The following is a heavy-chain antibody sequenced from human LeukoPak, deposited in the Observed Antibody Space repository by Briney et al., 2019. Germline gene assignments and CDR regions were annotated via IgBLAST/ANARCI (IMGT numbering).Heavy chain of an antibody. V-gene: IGHV3-33*01. CDR2: IWYDGSNK. J-gene: IGHJ4*02. D-gene: IGHD5-18*01. CDR3: ARDRGYSYGFDY. Sequence: GGSLRLSCAASGFTFSSYGMHWVRQAPGKGLEWVAVIWYDGSNKYYADSVKGRFTISRDNSENTLYLQMNSLRAEDTAVYYCARDRGYSYGFDYWGQGTLVTVSS. CDR1: GFTFSSYG.